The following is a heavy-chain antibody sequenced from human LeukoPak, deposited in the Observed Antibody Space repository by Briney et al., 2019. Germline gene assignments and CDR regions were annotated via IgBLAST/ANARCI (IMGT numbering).Heavy chain of an antibody. V-gene: IGHV4-34*01. CDR1: GGSFSGYY. J-gene: IGHJ4*02. D-gene: IGHD3-16*02. Sequence: PSETLSLTCAVYGGSFSGYYWSWTRQPPGKGLEWIGEINHSGSTNYNPSLKSRVTISVDTSKNQFSLKLSSVTAADTAVYYCARVYDYVWGSYRYYFDYWGQGTLVTVSS. CDR2: INHSGST. CDR3: ARVYDYVWGSYRYYFDY.